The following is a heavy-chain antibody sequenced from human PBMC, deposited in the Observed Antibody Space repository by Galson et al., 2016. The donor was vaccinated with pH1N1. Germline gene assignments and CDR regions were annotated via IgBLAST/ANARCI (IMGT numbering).Heavy chain of an antibody. Sequence: SVKVSCKAAGYSFTTYYMHWVRQAPGQGLEWMGIIDPSGDNTSYAQRLQGRVTMTRETSTSTVYMVLSRLSSDDTAVYYCVRDEGFSRVWGQGTTVTVSS. J-gene: IGHJ6*02. CDR1: GYSFTTYY. V-gene: IGHV1-46*01. CDR3: VRDEGFSRV. CDR2: IDPSGDNT. D-gene: IGHD2/OR15-2a*01.